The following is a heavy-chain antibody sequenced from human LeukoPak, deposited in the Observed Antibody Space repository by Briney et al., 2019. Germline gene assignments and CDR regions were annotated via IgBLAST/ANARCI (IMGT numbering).Heavy chain of an antibody. J-gene: IGHJ5*01. Sequence: SDSLSLTCAVYGASFNTYYWTWIRQSPDKGLEWIGEVKHDGDTNVNPSLRSRVVMSVEASKNQFSLKMTSVTAADTAIYFCARGPVALPNDRPSLFFDFWGQGTLVTVSS. CDR3: ARGPVALPNDRPSLFFDF. CDR1: GASFNTYY. V-gene: IGHV4-34*01. D-gene: IGHD2-8*01. CDR2: VKHDGDT.